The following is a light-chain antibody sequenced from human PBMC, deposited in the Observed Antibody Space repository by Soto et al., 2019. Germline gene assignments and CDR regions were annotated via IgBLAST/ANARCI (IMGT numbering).Light chain of an antibody. CDR2: AAS. CDR3: QQSDRTPWT. J-gene: IGKJ1*01. CDR1: QSISSY. Sequence: DIQMTQSPSSLSASVGDRVTITCRASQSISSYLNWYQQKPGKAPKLLISAASTLQSGVPSRFSGSGSGTDFTLTITSLQPEDSATYYCQQSDRTPWTFGQGTKVEI. V-gene: IGKV1-39*01.